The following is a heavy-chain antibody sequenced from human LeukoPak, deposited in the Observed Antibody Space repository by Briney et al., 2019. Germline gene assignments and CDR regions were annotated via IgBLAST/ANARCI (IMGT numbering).Heavy chain of an antibody. CDR3: ARGPLVDTIMDIYFDY. D-gene: IGHD5-18*01. Sequence: AGGSLRLSCAASGFTFSDYYMSWIRQAPGKGPEWVSYISSSGSTISYADSVKGRFTISRDNAKNSLYLQMNSLRAEDTAVYYCARGPLVDTIMDIYFDYWGQGTLVTVSS. V-gene: IGHV3-11*01. CDR1: GFTFSDYY. J-gene: IGHJ4*02. CDR2: ISSSGSTI.